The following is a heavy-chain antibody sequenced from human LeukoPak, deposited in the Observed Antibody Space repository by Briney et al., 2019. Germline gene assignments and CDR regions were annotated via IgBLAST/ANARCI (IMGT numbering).Heavy chain of an antibody. J-gene: IGHJ4*02. CDR1: SGSISGHY. CDR3: ARHHEASGWYGD. CDR2: IYYNGVT. D-gene: IGHD6-19*01. Sequence: SETLSLTCTVSSGSISGHYWSWVRQPPGEGLEWIAYIYYNGVTKYNPSLKSRVTISLDTSENQFSLELSSLTAADTAVYYCARHHEASGWYGDWGQGTLVTVSS. V-gene: IGHV4-59*08.